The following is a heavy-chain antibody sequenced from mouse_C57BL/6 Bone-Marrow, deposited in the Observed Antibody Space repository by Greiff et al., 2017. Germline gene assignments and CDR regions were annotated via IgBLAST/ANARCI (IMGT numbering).Heavy chain of an antibody. CDR1: GYTFTDYY. Sequence: EVQLQQSGPVLVKPGASVKMSCKASGYTFTDYYMNWVKQSHGKSLEWIGGINPYNGGTSYTQKFKGKATLTVDKSSSTTYLKLNSLTSEDSAVYYCARGGYYGNFDYWGQGTTLTGSS. V-gene: IGHV1-19*01. CDR3: ARGGYYGNFDY. D-gene: IGHD2-1*01. J-gene: IGHJ2*01. CDR2: INPYNGGT.